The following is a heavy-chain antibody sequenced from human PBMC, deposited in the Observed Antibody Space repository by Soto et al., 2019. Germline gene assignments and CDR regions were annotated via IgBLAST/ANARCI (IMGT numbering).Heavy chain of an antibody. CDR1: GFTFSSYA. V-gene: IGHV3-23*01. CDR2: ISGSGGST. Sequence: GGSLRLSCAASGFTFSSYAMSWVRQAPGKGLEWVSAISGSGGSTYYADSVKGRFTISRDSSKNTLYLQMNSLRAEDTAVYYCARDLMQLVWSGDQGYFDYWGQGTMVTVSS. J-gene: IGHJ4*02. D-gene: IGHD6-13*01. CDR3: ARDLMQLVWSGDQGYFDY.